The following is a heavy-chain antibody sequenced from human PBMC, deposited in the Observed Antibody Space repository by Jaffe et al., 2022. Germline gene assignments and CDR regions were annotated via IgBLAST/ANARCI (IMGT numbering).Heavy chain of an antibody. CDR2: IYYSGST. CDR1: GGSISSYY. Sequence: QVQLQESGPGLVKPSETLSLTCTVSGGSISSYYWSWIRQPPGKGLEWIGYIYYSGSTNYNPSLKSRVTISVDTSKNQFSLKLSSVTAADTAVYYCAGQSDYFDYWGQGTLVTVSS. V-gene: IGHV4-59*01. CDR3: AGQSDYFDY. J-gene: IGHJ4*02.